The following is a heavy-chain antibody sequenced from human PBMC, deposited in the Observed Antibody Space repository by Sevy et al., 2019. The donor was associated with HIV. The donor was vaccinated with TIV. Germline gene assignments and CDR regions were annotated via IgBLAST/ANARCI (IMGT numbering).Heavy chain of an antibody. Sequence: GGSLRLSYAASGFTFSSYAMSWVRQAPGKGLEWVSAISGSGGSTYYADSVKGRFTISRDNSKNTLYLQMNSLRAEDTAVYYCAKAYTNYYDSSGYPYWGQGTLVTVSS. V-gene: IGHV3-23*01. CDR3: AKAYTNYYDSSGYPY. CDR2: ISGSGGST. D-gene: IGHD3-22*01. J-gene: IGHJ4*02. CDR1: GFTFSSYA.